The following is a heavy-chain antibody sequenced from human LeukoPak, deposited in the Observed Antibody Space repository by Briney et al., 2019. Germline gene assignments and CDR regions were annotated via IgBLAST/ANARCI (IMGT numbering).Heavy chain of an antibody. CDR1: GFTFSGSA. D-gene: IGHD2-15*01. CDR2: IRSKANSYAT. CDR3: TRPVVAATWYFDL. V-gene: IGHV3-73*01. Sequence: GGSLRLSCAASGFTFSGSAMHWVRQASGKGLEWVGRIRSKANSYATAYAASVKGRFTISRDDSKNTAYLQMNSLKTEDTAVYYCTRPVVAATWYFDLWGRGTLVTVSS. J-gene: IGHJ2*01.